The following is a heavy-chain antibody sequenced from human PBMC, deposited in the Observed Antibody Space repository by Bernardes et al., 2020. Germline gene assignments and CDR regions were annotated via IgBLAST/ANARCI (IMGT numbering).Heavy chain of an antibody. J-gene: IGHJ4*02. V-gene: IGHV4-34*01. CDR2: INPSGST. CDR1: GGSFSGYY. D-gene: IGHD2-15*01. CDR3: ARIRLCSGGSCYPMLDY. Sequence: SETLSLTCAVYGGSFSGYYWSWIRQPPGKGLEWIGEINPSGSTNYNPSLKSRVTISVDTYKNQFSLKLSSVTAADTAVYYCARIRLCSGGSCYPMLDYWGQRTLVTVSS.